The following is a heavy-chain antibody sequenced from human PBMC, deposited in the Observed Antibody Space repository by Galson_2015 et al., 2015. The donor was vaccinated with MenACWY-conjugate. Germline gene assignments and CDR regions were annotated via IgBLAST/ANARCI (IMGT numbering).Heavy chain of an antibody. V-gene: IGHV3-74*01. CDR2: INRDGTST. Sequence: SLRLSCAASGFTFSNYWMHWVRQTPGKGLVWVSRINRDGTSTTYADSVKGRFTISRDNAKNTLILQMNSLRVEDTAVYYCTRDRKGLIASVPSNWFDPWGQGPLVTVSS. J-gene: IGHJ5*02. CDR3: TRDRKGLIASVPSNWFDP. D-gene: IGHD2/OR15-2a*01. CDR1: GFTFSNYW.